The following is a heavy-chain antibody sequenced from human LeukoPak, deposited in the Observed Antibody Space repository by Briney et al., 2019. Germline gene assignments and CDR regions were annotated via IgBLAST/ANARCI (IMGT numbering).Heavy chain of an antibody. V-gene: IGHV3-74*01. CDR1: GFTFSGYS. CDR3: GRGHYGPDY. CDR2: IYGDGSVA. D-gene: IGHD3-22*01. J-gene: IGHJ4*02. Sequence: GGSLRLSCAASGFTFSGYSMHWVRQGSGKGLVWVSGIYGDGSVAAYADSVKGRFTISRDNAKNTVYLQMNSLRAEDTAVYYCGRGHYGPDYWGQGTLVTVSS.